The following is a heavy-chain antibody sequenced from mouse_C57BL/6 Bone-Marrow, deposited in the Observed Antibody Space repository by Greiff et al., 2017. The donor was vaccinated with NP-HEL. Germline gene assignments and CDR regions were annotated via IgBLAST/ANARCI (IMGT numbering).Heavy chain of an antibody. CDR1: GYTFTSYD. CDR2: IYPRYGST. J-gene: IGHJ2*01. Sequence: QVQLQQSGPELVKPGASVKLSCKASGYTFTSYDINWVKQRPGQGLEWIGWIYPRYGSTKYNEKFKGKATLTVYTSSSTAYMELHSLKSEDSAVYSCASDLYYFDCWGQGTTLTVSS. V-gene: IGHV1-85*01. CDR3: ASDLYYFDC.